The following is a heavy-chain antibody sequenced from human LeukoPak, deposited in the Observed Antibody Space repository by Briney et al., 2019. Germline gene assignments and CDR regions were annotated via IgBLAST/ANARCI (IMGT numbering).Heavy chain of an antibody. CDR3: ARDSRVVTIVVVPADH. J-gene: IGHJ4*02. V-gene: IGHV1-18*01. CDR2: ISAYNGNT. D-gene: IGHD2-2*01. Sequence: GASVKVSCKASGYTFTSYGISWVRQAPGQGLEWMGWISAYNGNTNYAQKLQGRVTMTTETSTSTAYMELRSLRPDDTAVYYCARDSRVVTIVVVPADHWGQGTLVTVSS. CDR1: GYTFTSYG.